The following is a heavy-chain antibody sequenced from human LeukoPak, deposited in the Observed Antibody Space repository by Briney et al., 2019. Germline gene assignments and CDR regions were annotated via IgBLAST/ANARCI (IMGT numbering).Heavy chain of an antibody. CDR2: INPNSGGT. V-gene: IGHV1-2*02. D-gene: IGHD3-10*01. Sequence: GASVKVSCKASGYTFTGYYMHWVRQAPGQGLEWMGWINPNSGGTNYAQKFQGRVTMTRGTSISTAYMELSRLRSDDTAVYYCARDQRGSGNLWYFDYWGQGTLVTVSS. CDR3: ARDQRGSGNLWYFDY. J-gene: IGHJ4*02. CDR1: GYTFTGYY.